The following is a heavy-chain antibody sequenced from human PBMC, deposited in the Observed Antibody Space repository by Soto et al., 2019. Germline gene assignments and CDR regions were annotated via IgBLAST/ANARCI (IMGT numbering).Heavy chain of an antibody. Sequence: PSETLSLTCAVSGGSISSGGYSWSWIRQPPGKGLEWIGYIYHSGSTYYNPSLKSRVTISLDTSKNQFSLKVNSVTAADTAVYYCASAVRSWYYFDYWGQGALVTVSS. J-gene: IGHJ4*02. CDR2: IYHSGST. V-gene: IGHV4-30-2*01. CDR1: GGSISSGGYS. CDR3: ASAVRSWYYFDY. D-gene: IGHD6-13*01.